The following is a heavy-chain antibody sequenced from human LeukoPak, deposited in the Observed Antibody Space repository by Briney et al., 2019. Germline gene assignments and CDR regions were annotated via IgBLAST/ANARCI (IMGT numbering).Heavy chain of an antibody. Sequence: SETLSLTCTVSGYSISSGYYWGWIRQPPGKGLEWIGSIYHSGSTYYNPSLKSRVTISVDTSKNQFSLRLSSVTAADSALYYCARGRHSSGWYPFDSWGQGTLVTVSS. CDR1: GYSISSGYY. CDR3: ARGRHSSGWYPFDS. V-gene: IGHV4-38-2*02. J-gene: IGHJ4*02. CDR2: IYHSGST. D-gene: IGHD6-19*01.